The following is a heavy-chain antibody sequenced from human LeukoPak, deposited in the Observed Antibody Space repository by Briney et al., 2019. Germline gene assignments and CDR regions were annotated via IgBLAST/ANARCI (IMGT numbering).Heavy chain of an antibody. CDR1: GFTFTNAW. CDR3: TTDSRLPY. J-gene: IGHJ4*02. Sequence: GGSLRLSCAASGFTFTNAWMHWVRQAPGKGLEWVGRIKTKSEGGTIDYAAPVRGRFTISRDDSENTLYLQMNSLKTEDTAVYYCTTDSRLPYWGQGTLVTVSS. CDR2: IKTKSEGGTI. V-gene: IGHV3-15*07.